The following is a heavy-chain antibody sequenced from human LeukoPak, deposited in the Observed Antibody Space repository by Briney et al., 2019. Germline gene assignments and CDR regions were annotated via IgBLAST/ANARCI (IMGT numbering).Heavy chain of an antibody. J-gene: IGHJ4*02. D-gene: IGHD3-10*01. CDR1: GFTFSSYS. V-gene: IGHV3-21*01. CDR2: ISSSSSYI. Sequence: NPGGSLRLSCAASGFTFSSYSMNWARQAPGKGLEWVSSISSSSSYIYYADSVKGRFTISRDNAKNSLYLQMNSLRAEDTAVYYCARVSVLLWFGELIPHYFDYWGQGTLVTVSS. CDR3: ARVSVLLWFGELIPHYFDY.